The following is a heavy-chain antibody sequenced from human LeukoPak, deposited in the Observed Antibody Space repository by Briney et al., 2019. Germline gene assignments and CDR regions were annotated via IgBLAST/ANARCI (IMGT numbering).Heavy chain of an antibody. V-gene: IGHV4-38-2*02. Sequence: PSETLSLTCSVSGGSISGFYWSWLRQPPGKGLEWIGSIYHSGSTYYNPSLKSRVTISVDTSKNQFSLKLSSVTAADTAVYYCARAVAGTQTPDYWGQGTLVTVSS. CDR3: ARAVAGTQTPDY. CDR1: GGSISGFY. D-gene: IGHD6-19*01. J-gene: IGHJ4*02. CDR2: IYHSGST.